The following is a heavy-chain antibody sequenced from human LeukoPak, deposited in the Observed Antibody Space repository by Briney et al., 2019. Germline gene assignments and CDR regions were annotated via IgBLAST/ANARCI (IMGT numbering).Heavy chain of an antibody. CDR2: IIPIFGTA. J-gene: IGHJ4*02. CDR1: GYSLSELS. D-gene: IGHD1-7*01. V-gene: IGHV1-69*05. CDR3: ARSPRLELQYLLH. Sequence: VASVKVSCKVSGYSLSELSIHWVRQAPGQGLEWMGGIIPIFGTANYAQKFQGRVTITTDESTSTAYMELSSLRSEDTAVYYCARSPRLELQYLLHWGQGTLVTVSS.